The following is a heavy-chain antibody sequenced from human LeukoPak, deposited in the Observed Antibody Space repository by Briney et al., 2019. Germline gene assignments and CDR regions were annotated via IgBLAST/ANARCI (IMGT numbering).Heavy chain of an antibody. CDR2: IYSGGST. V-gene: IGHV3-53*05. J-gene: IGHJ4*02. Sequence: PGGSLRLSCAASGFTVSSSYMSWVRQAPGKGLEWVSLIYSGGSTYYAASVKGRFTISRDNSKNTLYLQMNSLRAEDTALYYCAKPNDYVWGSPPNDYWGQGTLVTVSS. CDR1: GFTVSSSY. CDR3: AKPNDYVWGSPPNDY. D-gene: IGHD3-16*01.